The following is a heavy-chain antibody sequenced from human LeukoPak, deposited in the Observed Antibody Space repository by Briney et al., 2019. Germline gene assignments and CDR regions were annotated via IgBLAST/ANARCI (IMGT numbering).Heavy chain of an antibody. D-gene: IGHD6-19*01. CDR3: ARGSVDLRSGWYWLY. J-gene: IGHJ4*02. V-gene: IGHV3-48*01. Sequence: GRSLRLSCAASGFTFSSDSMNWVRQGPGKGLEWVSFISDSSGVIYYADSVKGRFTISRDNAKNSLYLQTNSLRAEDTAVDYCARGSVDLRSGWYWLYWGQGSLVTVSS. CDR1: GFTFSSDS. CDR2: ISDSSGVI.